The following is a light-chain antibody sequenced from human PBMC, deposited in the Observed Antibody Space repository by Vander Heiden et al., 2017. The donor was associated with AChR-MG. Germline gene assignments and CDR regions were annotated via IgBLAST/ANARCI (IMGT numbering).Light chain of an antibody. J-gene: IGLJ2*01. Sequence: QSALPQPASVSASPGHSIPISCTGTSSDVGSYNLVSWYQQHPGKAPKLMIYEVRKRPSGVSNRFSGSKSGNTASLTISGLQAEDEADYYCCSYAGSSTVVFGGGTKLTVL. V-gene: IGLV2-23*02. CDR3: CSYAGSSTVV. CDR2: EVR. CDR1: SSDVGSYNL.